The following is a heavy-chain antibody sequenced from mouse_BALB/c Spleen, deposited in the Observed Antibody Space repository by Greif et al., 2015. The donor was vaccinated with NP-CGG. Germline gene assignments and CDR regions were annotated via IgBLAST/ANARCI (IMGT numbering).Heavy chain of an antibody. CDR3: ARGNGNYEGYAMDY. J-gene: IGHJ4*01. Sequence: VKLMESGPELVKPGASVRISCKASGYTFTSYYIHWVKQRPGQGLEWIGWIYPGNVNTKYNEKFKGKATLTADKSSSTAYMQLSSLTSEDSAVYFCARGNGNYEGYAMDYWGQGTSVTVSS. V-gene: IGHV1S56*01. D-gene: IGHD2-1*01. CDR2: IYPGNVNT. CDR1: GYTFTSYY.